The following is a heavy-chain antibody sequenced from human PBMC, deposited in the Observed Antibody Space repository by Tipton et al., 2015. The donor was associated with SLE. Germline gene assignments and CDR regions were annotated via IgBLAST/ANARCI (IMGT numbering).Heavy chain of an antibody. CDR1: GYSISSGYY. D-gene: IGHD2-2*02. CDR2: IYHSGST. V-gene: IGHV4-38-2*02. Sequence: TLSLTCTVSGYSISSGYYWGWIRQPPGKGLEWIGSIYHSGSTYYNPSLKSRVTISVDTSKNQFSLKLSSVTAADTAVYYCARGSSPGARPLYWGQGTLVTVSS. J-gene: IGHJ4*02. CDR3: ARGSSPGARPLY.